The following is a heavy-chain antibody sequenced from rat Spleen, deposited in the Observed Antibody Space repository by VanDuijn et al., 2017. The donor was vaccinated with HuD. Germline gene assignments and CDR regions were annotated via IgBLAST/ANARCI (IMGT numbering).Heavy chain of an antibody. CDR3: ARALQYPHY. D-gene: IGHD1-8*01. V-gene: IGHV2-32*01. Sequence: QVQLKESGPGLVQPSQTLSLICTVSGFSLISNSVHWVRQPPGKGLEWMGVMRSDGDTSYNSALKSRLSISRDTSKSQVFLKMSSLQTEDTATYYCARALQYPHYWGQGVMVTVSS. J-gene: IGHJ2*01. CDR2: MRSDGDT. CDR1: GFSLISNS.